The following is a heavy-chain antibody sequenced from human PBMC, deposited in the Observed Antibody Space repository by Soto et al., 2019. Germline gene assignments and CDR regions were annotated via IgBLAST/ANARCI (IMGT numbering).Heavy chain of an antibody. V-gene: IGHV3-30*18. CDR3: AKVLWHMVRGDNYGMDV. J-gene: IGHJ6*02. Sequence: QVQLVESGGGVVQPGRSLRLSCAASGFTFSSYGMHWVRQAPGKGLEWVAVISYDGSNKYYADSVKGRFTISRDNSKNTLYLQMNSLRAEDTAVYYCAKVLWHMVRGDNYGMDVWGQGTTVTVSS. D-gene: IGHD3-10*01. CDR2: ISYDGSNK. CDR1: GFTFSSYG.